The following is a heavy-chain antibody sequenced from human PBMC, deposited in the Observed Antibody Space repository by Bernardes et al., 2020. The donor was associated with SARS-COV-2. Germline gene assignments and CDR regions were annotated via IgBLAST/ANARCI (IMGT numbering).Heavy chain of an antibody. Sequence: GGSLTLSCAASGFTFSSYSMNWVRQAPGKGLEWVSSISSSGSYIYYGDSVKGRFTISRDNAKNSLYLQMNSLRAEDTAVYYCARVPYSYDSSGYYPPLPDYWGQGTLVTVSS. CDR2: ISSSGSYI. CDR1: GFTFSSYS. J-gene: IGHJ4*02. V-gene: IGHV3-21*01. CDR3: ARVPYSYDSSGYYPPLPDY. D-gene: IGHD3-22*01.